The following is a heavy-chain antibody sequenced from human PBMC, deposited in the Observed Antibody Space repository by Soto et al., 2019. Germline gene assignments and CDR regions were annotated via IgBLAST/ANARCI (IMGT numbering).Heavy chain of an antibody. V-gene: IGHV1-69*06. CDR1: GGIFSSNT. J-gene: IGHJ4*02. Sequence: QVYLVQSGAEVKKPGSSVKISCKASGGIFSSNTINWVRQAAGQVIEWMGGIIPLFGTANYAEKFQGRFTLTADKSPKTEYIECTSLISEDTAVYYCVSKASCGGYFYAFDTWGQGTLVTVSS. CDR2: IIPLFGTA. D-gene: IGHD2-21*02. CDR3: VSKASCGGYFYAFDT.